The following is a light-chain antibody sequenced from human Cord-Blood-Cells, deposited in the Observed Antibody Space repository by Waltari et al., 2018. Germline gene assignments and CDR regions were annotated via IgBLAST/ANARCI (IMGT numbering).Light chain of an antibody. CDR3: QQLNSYPIT. J-gene: IGKJ5*01. V-gene: IGKV1-9*01. CDR1: QGISSY. CDR2: AAS. Sequence: DIQLTQSPSFLSASVGYRVTLTCRDSQGISSYLAWYQQKPGKAPKLLIYAASTLQSGVPSRFSGSGSGTEFTLTISSLQPEDFATYYCQQLNSYPITFGQGTRLEIK.